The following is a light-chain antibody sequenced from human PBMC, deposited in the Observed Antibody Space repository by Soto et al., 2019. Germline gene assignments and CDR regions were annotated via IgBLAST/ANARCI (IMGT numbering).Light chain of an antibody. Sequence: QSALTQPASVSGSPGQSITISCTGTSSDIGGYNYVSWYQQHPGKAPKLMIYEVGNRPSGVSNRFSGSKSGNTASLTISGLQAEDEADYYCQSYDSSLSGVVFGGGTKVTVL. CDR1: SSDIGGYNY. V-gene: IGLV2-14*01. CDR3: QSYDSSLSGVV. J-gene: IGLJ2*01. CDR2: EVG.